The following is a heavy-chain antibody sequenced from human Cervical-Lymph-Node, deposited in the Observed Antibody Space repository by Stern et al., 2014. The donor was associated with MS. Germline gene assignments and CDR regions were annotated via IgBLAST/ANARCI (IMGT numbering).Heavy chain of an antibody. CDR2: TAYDGNNK. CDR3: AKTRRVRGEFFQN. CDR1: GFIFSDYG. V-gene: IGHV3-30*18. J-gene: IGHJ1*01. D-gene: IGHD2-21*01. Sequence: QVQLVESGGGVAQPGRSLRLSCTASGFIFSDYGMHWVRQAPGKGLEWVAGTAYDGNNKYYVDAGRGRFTISRDNSKNTLYLEINNLGVEDTAVYFCAKTRRVRGEFFQNWGQGTVVTVSS.